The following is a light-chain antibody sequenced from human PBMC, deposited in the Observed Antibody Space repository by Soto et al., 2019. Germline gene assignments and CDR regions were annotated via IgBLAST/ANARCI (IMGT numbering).Light chain of an antibody. V-gene: IGLV2-14*01. Sequence: HSALTQPASVSGSPGQSITISCTGTSSDVGGYKYVSWYQQHPDKAPKLIIFEVSNRPSGISSRFSGSESGNTASLTISGLQAEDEADYYCASYTSSSTSVIFGRGTKLTVL. CDR3: ASYTSSSTSVI. J-gene: IGLJ2*01. CDR2: EVS. CDR1: SSDVGGYKY.